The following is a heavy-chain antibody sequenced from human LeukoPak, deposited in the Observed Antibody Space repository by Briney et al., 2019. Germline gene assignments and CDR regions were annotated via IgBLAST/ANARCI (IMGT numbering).Heavy chain of an antibody. CDR2: INPNSGGT. CDR1: EYTFSVYH. Sequence: ASVKVSCKASEYTFSVYHIHWVRLAPGQGLEWMGWINPNSGGTNYAQKFQGRVTMTRDTSISTAYMELSRLRSDDTAVYYCARELDSSSCDYWGQGTLVTVSS. D-gene: IGHD6-13*01. CDR3: ARELDSSSCDY. V-gene: IGHV1-2*02. J-gene: IGHJ4*02.